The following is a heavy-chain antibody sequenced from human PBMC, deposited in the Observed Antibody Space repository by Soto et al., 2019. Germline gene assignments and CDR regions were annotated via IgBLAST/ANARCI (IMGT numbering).Heavy chain of an antibody. CDR3: ARSDNLTSLFGVDV. Sequence: SETLSLTCAVNGGSLSGYYWSWIRQSPGKGLEWIGEINHRGSSDYNPSLKSRVTLSIDASMNPVTLELPPGTAADTAVYYCARSDNLTSLFGVDVWGQGTAVTVSS. CDR1: GGSLSGYY. CDR2: INHRGSS. V-gene: IGHV4-34*01. J-gene: IGHJ6*02.